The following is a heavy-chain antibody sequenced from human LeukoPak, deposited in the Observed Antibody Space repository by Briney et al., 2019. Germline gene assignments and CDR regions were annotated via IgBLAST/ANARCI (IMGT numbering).Heavy chain of an antibody. D-gene: IGHD1-1*01. V-gene: IGHV3-21*01. CDR2: ISRSSSYI. CDR1: GFTFSSYS. J-gene: IGHJ5*02. CDR3: ARVEEATTFNP. Sequence: GRSLRLSCAASGFTFSSYSMTWVRQAPGKGLEWVSSISRSSSYIYYADSVKGRFTISRDNAKNSLFLQMNSLRAEDTAVYYCARVEEATTFNPWGQGTLVTVSS.